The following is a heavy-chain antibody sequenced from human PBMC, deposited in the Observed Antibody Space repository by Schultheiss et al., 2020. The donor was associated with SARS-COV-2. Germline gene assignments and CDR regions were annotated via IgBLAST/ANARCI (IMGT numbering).Heavy chain of an antibody. CDR3: ARRVYSSGWYGDW. D-gene: IGHD6-19*01. CDR1: GYSFTDYW. Sequence: GESLKISCKGSGYSFTDYWIGWVRQMPGKGLEWMGIIYAGDSDARYSPSFQGQVTISADKSISTAYLQWSSLKASDTAVYYCARRVYSSGWYGDWWGQGTLVTVSS. CDR2: IYAGDSDA. V-gene: IGHV5-51*01. J-gene: IGHJ4*02.